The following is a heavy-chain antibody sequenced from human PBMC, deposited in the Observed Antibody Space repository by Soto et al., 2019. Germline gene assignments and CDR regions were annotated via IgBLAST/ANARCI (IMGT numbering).Heavy chain of an antibody. CDR2: IYYSGST. Sequence: SETLSLTCTVSGGSISSSSYYWGWIRQPPGKGLEWIGSIYYSGSTYYNPSLKSRVTISVDTSKNQFSLKLSSVTAADTAVYYCARPGIAAAGVLYYYYGMDVWGQGTTVTVSS. CDR1: GGSISSSSYY. CDR3: ARPGIAAAGVLYYYYGMDV. V-gene: IGHV4-39*01. D-gene: IGHD6-13*01. J-gene: IGHJ6*02.